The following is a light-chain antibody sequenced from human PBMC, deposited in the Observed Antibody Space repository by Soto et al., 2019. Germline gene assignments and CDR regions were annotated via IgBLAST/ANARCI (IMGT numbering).Light chain of an antibody. CDR3: CSYAGSSFVV. Sequence: QSALTQPASVSGSPGQSITISCTETSSDVGSYNLVSWYQQHPGKAPKLMIFEGSKRPSGVSNRFSGSKSVNTASLTISGLQAEDEDDYYCCSYAGSSFVVFGGGTKLTVL. V-gene: IGLV2-23*01. CDR1: SSDVGSYNL. CDR2: EGS. J-gene: IGLJ2*01.